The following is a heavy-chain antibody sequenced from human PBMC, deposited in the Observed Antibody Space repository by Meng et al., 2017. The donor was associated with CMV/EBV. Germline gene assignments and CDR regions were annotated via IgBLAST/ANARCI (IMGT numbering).Heavy chain of an antibody. CDR3: ARVRGILGSGYYYYYYGMDV. CDR1: GGSISSSSYY. V-gene: IGHV4-61*01. D-gene: IGHD3-16*01. CDR2: IYYSGST. J-gene: IGHJ6*02. Sequence: SETLSLTCTVSGGSISSSSYYWSWIRQPPGKGLEWIGYIYYSGSTNYNPSLKSRVTISVDTSKNQFSLKLSSVTAADTAVYYCARVRGILGSGYYYYYYGMDVWGQGTTVTVSS.